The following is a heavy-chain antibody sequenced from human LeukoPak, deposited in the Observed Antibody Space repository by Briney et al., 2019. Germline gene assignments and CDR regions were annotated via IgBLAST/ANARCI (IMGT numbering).Heavy chain of an antibody. Sequence: ASVKVSCKTSGYTFTSYYMFWVRQAPGHGLEWMGIINPSAGSTTYAQKFQGRATMTRDTSTSTVYMEMSSLESDDTAVYYCARVVGAAPTRRIDHWGQGTLVTVSS. D-gene: IGHD6-6*01. CDR1: GYTFTSYY. CDR3: ARVVGAAPTRRIDH. CDR2: INPSAGST. J-gene: IGHJ4*02. V-gene: IGHV1-46*01.